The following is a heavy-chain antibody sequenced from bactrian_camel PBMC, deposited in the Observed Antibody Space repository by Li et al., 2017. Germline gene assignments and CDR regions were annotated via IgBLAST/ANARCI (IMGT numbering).Heavy chain of an antibody. V-gene: IGHV3S60*01. CDR2: VRKDGTP. Sequence: HVQLVESGGGSVQAGGSLKLSCAGSAYVLENCGMVWYRQTKGKEEKLVSVRKDGTPVYEDTVKGRFTLSHDRSKNTMYLQMNSLKPEDTAVYYCAALWVGPACAGGQGTQVTVS. J-gene: IGHJ4*01. CDR1: AYVLENCG. D-gene: IGHD5*01. CDR3: AALWVGPACA.